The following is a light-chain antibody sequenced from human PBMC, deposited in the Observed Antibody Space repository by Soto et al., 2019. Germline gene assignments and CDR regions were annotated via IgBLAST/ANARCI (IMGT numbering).Light chain of an antibody. Sequence: EIVLTQSPGTLSLSPGERATLSCRASQSVSSSYLAWYQQKPGQAPGLLIYGASSRATGIPDRFSGSGSGTDFTLTISRLEPEDFAVYYCQQYGSSSGLTFGGGTKVDIK. CDR2: GAS. CDR3: QQYGSSSGLT. V-gene: IGKV3-20*01. CDR1: QSVSSSY. J-gene: IGKJ4*01.